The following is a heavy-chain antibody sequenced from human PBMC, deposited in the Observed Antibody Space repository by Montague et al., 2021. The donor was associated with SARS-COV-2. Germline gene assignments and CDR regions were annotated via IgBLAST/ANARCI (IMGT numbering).Heavy chain of an antibody. V-gene: IGHV4-34*01. CDR3: ARHRRGGLVVAAPNWFDP. CDR2: INHSGST. Sequence: SETLSLTCAVYGGSFSGYYWSWIRQPPGKGLEWIGEINHSGSTNYNPSLKSRFTISVDTSKNQFSLKLSSVTATDTAVYYCARHRRGGLVVAAPNWFDPWGQGTLVTVSS. J-gene: IGHJ5*02. D-gene: IGHD2-15*01. CDR1: GGSFSGYY.